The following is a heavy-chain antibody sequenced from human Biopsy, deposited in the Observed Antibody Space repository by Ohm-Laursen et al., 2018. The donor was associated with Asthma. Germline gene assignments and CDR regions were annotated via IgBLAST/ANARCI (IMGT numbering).Heavy chain of an antibody. CDR3: ARAYGGSFFSGAFDI. D-gene: IGHD4-23*01. J-gene: IGHJ3*02. V-gene: IGHV3-53*01. CDR1: GFTVSTNG. Sequence: GSLRLSCTASGFTVSTNGMSWVRQPPGKGLEWVSVIYSGGGTYYADSVQGRVTISRDNSKNTLSLQMNSLRAEDTAVYYRARAYGGSFFSGAFDIWGQGTMVTVSS. CDR2: IYSGGGT.